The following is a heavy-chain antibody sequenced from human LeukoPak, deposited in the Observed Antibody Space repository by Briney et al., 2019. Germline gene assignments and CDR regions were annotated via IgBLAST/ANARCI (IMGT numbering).Heavy chain of an antibody. D-gene: IGHD1-14*01. CDR3: ARGVEPLAANTLAY. V-gene: IGHV3-53*01. J-gene: IGHJ4*02. CDR1: GFTVITND. CDR2: LYNDGNT. Sequence: GGSLRLSCAASGFTVITNDMTWVRQAPGKGLEWVSVLYNDGNTKYADSVQGRFTISRDNSKNTLYLEMNSLSPDGTAVYYCARGVEPLAANTLAYWGQGTLVTVSS.